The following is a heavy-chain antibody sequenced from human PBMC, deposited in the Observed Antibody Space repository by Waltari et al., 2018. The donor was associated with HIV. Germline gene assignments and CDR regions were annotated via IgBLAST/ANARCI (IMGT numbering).Heavy chain of an antibody. J-gene: IGHJ3*02. CDR2: IYPVDSDA. Sequence: EEKLVQSGAEVKEPGESVKISCKSLGNNFAGYWVGLVRQMPGKGLEWMGVIYPVDSDAVYSPSFQGRVIMSTDSSISTVYLQWSSLRASDTAMYYCARRKGDYRTAFDIWGQGTMVTASS. CDR1: GNNFAGYW. CDR3: ARRKGDYRTAFDI. D-gene: IGHD4-17*01. V-gene: IGHV5-51*01.